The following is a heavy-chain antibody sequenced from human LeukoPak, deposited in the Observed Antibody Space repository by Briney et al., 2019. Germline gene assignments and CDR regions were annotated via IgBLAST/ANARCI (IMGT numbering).Heavy chain of an antibody. V-gene: IGHV4-59*01. J-gene: IGHJ3*02. Sequence: SETLSLTCSVSGGSINIDYWNWIRQPPGKGLEWIGYIYHSGSTNYNPSLKSRVTISIDKSKKQFSLKLISVTAADTAIYYCARVGGMTTINNAAFDIWGQGTMVTVSS. CDR2: IYHSGST. D-gene: IGHD4-4*01. CDR3: ARVGGMTTINNAAFDI. CDR1: GGSINIDY.